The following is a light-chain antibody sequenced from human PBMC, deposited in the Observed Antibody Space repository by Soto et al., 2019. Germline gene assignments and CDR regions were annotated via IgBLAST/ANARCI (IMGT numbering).Light chain of an antibody. J-gene: IGLJ3*02. CDR2: STN. CDR1: SGSVSTSYY. Sequence: QTVVTQEPSFSVSPGRTVTLTCGLSSGSVSTSYYPSWYQQTPGQAPRTLIYSTNTRSSGVPDRFSGSILGNKAALTLTGAPADDESDYYCVLYMGSGIWVFGGGTQLTVL. CDR3: VLYMGSGIWV. V-gene: IGLV8-61*01.